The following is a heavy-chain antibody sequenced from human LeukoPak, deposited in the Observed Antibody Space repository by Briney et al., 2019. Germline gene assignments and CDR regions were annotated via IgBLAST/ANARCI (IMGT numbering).Heavy chain of an antibody. CDR1: GYTFTSYA. Sequence: ASVKVSCKASGYTFTSYAMNWVRQAPGQGLEWMGWINTNTGNPTYAQGFTGRFVFSLDTSVSTAYLQISSLKAEDTAVYYCARADYDSSGYYYEFFDYWGQGTLVTVSS. CDR2: INTNTGNP. J-gene: IGHJ4*02. V-gene: IGHV7-4-1*02. CDR3: ARADYDSSGYYYEFFDY. D-gene: IGHD3-22*01.